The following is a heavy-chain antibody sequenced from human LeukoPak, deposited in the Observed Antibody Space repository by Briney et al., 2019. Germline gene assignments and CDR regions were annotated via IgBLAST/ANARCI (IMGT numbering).Heavy chain of an antibody. CDR1: GFSLPRYL. J-gene: IGHJ5*02. V-gene: IGHV3-7*01. Sequence: PGVSLTLSRAASGFSLPRYLLVWLRPAAGKELKWVASIKSGGSDKYYVDSVKGRFAISRDNAKNSLYLRMNSLRAEDTAVYYCARGHSSGYYNWFDPWGQGTLVTVSS. CDR2: IKSGGSDK. D-gene: IGHD3-22*01. CDR3: ARGHSSGYYNWFDP.